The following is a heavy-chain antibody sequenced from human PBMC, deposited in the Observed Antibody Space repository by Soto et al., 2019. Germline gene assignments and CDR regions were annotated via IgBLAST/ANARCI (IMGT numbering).Heavy chain of an antibody. CDR3: ARGSSFRGDFDI. V-gene: IGHV4-4*02. J-gene: IGHJ3*02. CDR2: FYHAGSP. D-gene: IGHD2-21*01. CDR1: GGSISSSSW. Sequence: HLQESGPGLVRPSETLSLTCAVSGGSISSSSWWTWVRQSPEKGLEWIGEFYHAGSPDYNPSFQSRVTIISEKSKNKFSLRLTSVPAAGTAVYYCARGSSFRGDFDIWGQGPTVTVAS.